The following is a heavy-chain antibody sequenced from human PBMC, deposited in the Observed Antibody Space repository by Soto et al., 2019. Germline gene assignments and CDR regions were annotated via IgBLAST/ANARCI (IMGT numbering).Heavy chain of an antibody. CDR2: IYYSGST. CDR3: AGSGSYAFDY. Sequence: SETLSLTCTVSGGSICSYYGSWIRQPPGKGLEWIGYIYYSGSTTYNPSLKSRVTISVDTSKNQFSLKLSSVTAADTAVYYCAGSGSYAFDYGGQGTLVTVSS. D-gene: IGHD1-26*01. CDR1: GGSICSYY. J-gene: IGHJ4*02. V-gene: IGHV4-59*01.